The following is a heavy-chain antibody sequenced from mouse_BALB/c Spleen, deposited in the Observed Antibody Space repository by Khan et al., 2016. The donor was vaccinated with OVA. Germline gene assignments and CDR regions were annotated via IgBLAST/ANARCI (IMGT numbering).Heavy chain of an antibody. Sequence: VQLKQSGPGLVAPSQILSITCTVSGFSLTNYGVNWVRQPPGKGLEWLGVIWGAGSTNYHSALISRMSISKDNSKSQVFLELNSLQAEDTATYYCGKWGDGSTYAMDYWGQGTSVTVSS. CDR3: GKWGDGSTYAMDY. J-gene: IGHJ4*01. V-gene: IGHV2-3*01. CDR2: IWGAGST. CDR1: GFSLTNYG. D-gene: IGHD2-3*01.